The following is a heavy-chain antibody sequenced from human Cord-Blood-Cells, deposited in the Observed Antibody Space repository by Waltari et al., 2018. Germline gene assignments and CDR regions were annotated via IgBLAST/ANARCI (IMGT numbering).Heavy chain of an antibody. Sequence: QVQLQQWGAGLLKPSETLSLTCAVYGGSFSGYYWSWIRQPPGKGLEWIGEINHSGSTNYTPSLKSRLTIAVDTSKNQFSLKLSSVAAADTAVYYWARQNWGSEPLRAFDIWGQGTMVTVSS. CDR3: ARQNWGSEPLRAFDI. V-gene: IGHV4-34*01. D-gene: IGHD7-27*01. CDR1: GGSFSGYY. CDR2: INHSGST. J-gene: IGHJ3*02.